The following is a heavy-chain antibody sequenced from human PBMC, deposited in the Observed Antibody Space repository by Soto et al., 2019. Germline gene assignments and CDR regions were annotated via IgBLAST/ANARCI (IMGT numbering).Heavy chain of an antibody. CDR2: ISSSSSYI. Sequence: EVQLVESGGGLVKPGGSLRLSCAASGFTFSSYSMNWVRQAPGKGLEWVSSISSSSSYIYYADSVKGRFTISRDNAKNSRYLQMNSLRAEDTAVYYCARDRGYCGGDCSFDYWGQGTLVTVSS. CDR3: ARDRGYCGGDCSFDY. CDR1: GFTFSSYS. J-gene: IGHJ4*02. D-gene: IGHD2-21*02. V-gene: IGHV3-21*01.